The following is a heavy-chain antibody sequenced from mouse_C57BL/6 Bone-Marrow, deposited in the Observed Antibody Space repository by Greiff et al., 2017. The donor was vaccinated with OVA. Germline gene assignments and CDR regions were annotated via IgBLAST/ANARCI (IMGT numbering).Heavy chain of an antibody. Sequence: LVESGAELARPGASVKMSCKASGYTFTSYTMHWVKQRPGQGLEWIGYINPRSGYTKYNQKFKDKATLTADKSSSTAYMQLSSLTSEDSAVYYCAISPYSYGSSSDYYAMDYWGQGTSVTVSA. CDR3: AISPYSYGSSSDYYAMDY. V-gene: IGHV1-4*01. CDR1: GYTFTSYT. D-gene: IGHD1-1*01. CDR2: INPRSGYT. J-gene: IGHJ4*01.